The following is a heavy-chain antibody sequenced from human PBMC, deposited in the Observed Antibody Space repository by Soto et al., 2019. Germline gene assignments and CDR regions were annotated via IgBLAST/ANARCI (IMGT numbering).Heavy chain of an antibody. V-gene: IGHV3-53*02. Sequence: EVQLVETGGGLIQPGGSLRLSCAASGFSVSNNYMSWVRQAQGKGLEWVSILYSGGSTYYADSVRGRFTISRVNSQNTLYLQMNNLRAEDTAVYYCARGADDYGDRVDYWGQGTLVTVSS. CDR2: LYSGGST. J-gene: IGHJ4*02. CDR1: GFSVSNNY. CDR3: ARGADDYGDRVDY. D-gene: IGHD4-17*01.